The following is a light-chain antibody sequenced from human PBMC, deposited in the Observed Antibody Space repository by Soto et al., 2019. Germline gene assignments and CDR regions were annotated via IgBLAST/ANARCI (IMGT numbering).Light chain of an antibody. V-gene: IGLV2-8*01. CDR2: EVS. CDR3: SSYAGSNNYV. J-gene: IGLJ1*01. CDR1: SSVVGGYNY. Sequence: QSVLTQPPSASGSPGQSVTISRTGTSSVVGGYNYVSWYQQHPGKAPKLMIYEVSKRPSGVPDRFSGSKSGNTASLTVSGLQAEYEADYYCSSYAGSNNYVFGTGTKVTVL.